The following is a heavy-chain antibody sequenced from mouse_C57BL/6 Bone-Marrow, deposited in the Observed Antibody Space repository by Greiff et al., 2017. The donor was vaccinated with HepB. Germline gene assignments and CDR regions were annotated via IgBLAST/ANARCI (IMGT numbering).Heavy chain of an antibody. CDR1: GFTFSDYY. Sequence: EVKLVESEGGLVQPGSSMKLSCTASGFTFSDYYMAWVRQVPEKGLEWVANINYDGSSTYYLDSLKSRFIISRDNAKNILYLQMSSLKSEYTATYYCARDRGYYYGSSYVNYFDYWGQGTTLTVSS. CDR3: ARDRGYYYGSSYVNYFDY. V-gene: IGHV5-16*01. D-gene: IGHD1-1*01. CDR2: INYDGSST. J-gene: IGHJ2*01.